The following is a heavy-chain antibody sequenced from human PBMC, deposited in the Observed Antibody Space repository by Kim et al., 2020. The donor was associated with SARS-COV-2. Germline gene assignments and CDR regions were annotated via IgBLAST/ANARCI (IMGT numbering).Heavy chain of an antibody. CDR3: TRDSSAYNYYGMDV. Sequence: YAGHVKGRFTISREEAQNSLYLPLNSLRAGDTAVYYCTRDSSAYNYYGMDVWGQGTTVTVSS. D-gene: IGHD3-22*01. V-gene: IGHV3-13*01. J-gene: IGHJ6*02.